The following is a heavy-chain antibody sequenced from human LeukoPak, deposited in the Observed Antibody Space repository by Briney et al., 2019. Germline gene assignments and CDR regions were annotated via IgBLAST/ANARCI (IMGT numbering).Heavy chain of an antibody. J-gene: IGHJ4*02. CDR1: GFTFSDYY. V-gene: IGHV3-23*01. D-gene: IGHD3-3*01. CDR2: ISGSGANT. Sequence: GGSLRLSCAASGFTFSDYYMSWIRQAPGKGLEWVASISGSGANTYYADSVKGRYTISRDNSRDTLYLQMTSLRGEDTALYFCAKDSSPDFRERYWGQGTLVSVSS. CDR3: AKDSSPDFRERY.